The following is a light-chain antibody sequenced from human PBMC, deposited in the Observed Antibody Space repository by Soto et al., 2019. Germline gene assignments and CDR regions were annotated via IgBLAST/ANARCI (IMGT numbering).Light chain of an antibody. Sequence: EIMLTQSPATLSLSPGERATLSCRASQSVSSYLAWYQQKPGQAPRLLIYDASNRATGIPARFSGSGSGTDFTLTISSLEPEDFAVYYCQQRSNWPSDFGQGTRLEIK. CDR3: QQRSNWPSD. CDR2: DAS. CDR1: QSVSSY. J-gene: IGKJ5*01. V-gene: IGKV3-11*01.